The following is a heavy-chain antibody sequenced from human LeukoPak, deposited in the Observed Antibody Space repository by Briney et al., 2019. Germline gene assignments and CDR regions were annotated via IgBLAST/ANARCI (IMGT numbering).Heavy chain of an antibody. CDR1: GFTVSSNY. V-gene: IGHV3-66*01. Sequence: GGSLRLSCAASGFTVSSNYMSWVRQAPGKGLEWVSVIYTSGSTYYADSVKGRFTISRDNSQNTLYLQMNSLRAEDTAVYYCTKGLWAGVSAARDWGQGALVTVSS. D-gene: IGHD2-8*01. CDR3: TKGLWAGVSAARD. J-gene: IGHJ4*02. CDR2: IYTSGST.